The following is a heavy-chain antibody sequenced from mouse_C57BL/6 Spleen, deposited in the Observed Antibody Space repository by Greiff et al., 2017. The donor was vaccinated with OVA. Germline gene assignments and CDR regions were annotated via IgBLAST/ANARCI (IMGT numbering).Heavy chain of an antibody. Sequence: VKLQQPGAGLVRPGSSVKLSCKASGYTFTSYWMHWVKQRPIQGLEWIGNIDPSDSETHYNQKFKDKATLTVDKSSNTAYMQLSSLTSEDSAVYYCARGYYGSSYYFDYWGQGTTLTVSS. V-gene: IGHV1-52*01. J-gene: IGHJ2*01. CDR1: GYTFTSYW. CDR2: IDPSDSET. D-gene: IGHD1-1*01. CDR3: ARGYYGSSYYFDY.